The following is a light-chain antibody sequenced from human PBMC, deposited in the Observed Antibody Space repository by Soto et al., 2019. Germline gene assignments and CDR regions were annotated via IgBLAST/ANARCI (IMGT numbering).Light chain of an antibody. V-gene: IGKV3-11*01. CDR3: QQRSTRYT. J-gene: IGKJ2*01. CDR2: DAS. Sequence: EIVLTQSPATLSLSPGVRATLSCRASQSVSSYLAWYQQKPGQAPRLLIYDASNRATGIPARFSGSGSGTDFTLPISSLEPEDFAVYYCQQRSTRYTFGPGTKLEIK. CDR1: QSVSSY.